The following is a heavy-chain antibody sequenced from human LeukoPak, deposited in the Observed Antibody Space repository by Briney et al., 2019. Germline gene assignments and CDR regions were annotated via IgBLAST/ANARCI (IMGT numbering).Heavy chain of an antibody. D-gene: IGHD6-13*01. CDR1: GFTFSSYG. Sequence: PGGSLRLPCAASGFTFSSYGMHWVRQAPGKGLEWVAVIWYDGSNKYYADSVKGRFTISRDNSKNTLYLQMNSLRAEDTAVYYCAREGAAAGTGYWFDPWGQGTLVTVSS. CDR2: IWYDGSNK. V-gene: IGHV3-33*01. CDR3: AREGAAAGTGYWFDP. J-gene: IGHJ5*02.